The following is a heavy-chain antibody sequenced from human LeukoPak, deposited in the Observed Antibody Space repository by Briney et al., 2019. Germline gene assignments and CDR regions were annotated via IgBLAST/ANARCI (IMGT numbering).Heavy chain of an antibody. V-gene: IGHV4-31*03. Sequence: SQTLSLTCTVCGGSISSGGYYWSWIRQHPGKGLEWIGYIYYSGSTYYNPSLKSRVTISVDTSKNQFSLKLSSVTAADTAVYYCARGGEYDILTGYANWFDPWGQGTLVTVSS. J-gene: IGHJ5*02. CDR1: GGSISSGGYY. CDR2: IYYSGST. D-gene: IGHD3-9*01. CDR3: ARGGEYDILTGYANWFDP.